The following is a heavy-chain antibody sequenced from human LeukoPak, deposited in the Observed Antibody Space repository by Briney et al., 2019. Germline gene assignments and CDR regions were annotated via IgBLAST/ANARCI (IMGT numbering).Heavy chain of an antibody. D-gene: IGHD4-17*01. Sequence: SETLSLTCTVSGGSISNSYWSWIRQPPGKGLVWIGYVYNSGNSMYNPSLKSRVTISLDMSRHQFFLRLTSVTAADTDIYYCASTDWGAVTTGDAWFDPWGQGTLVTVYS. J-gene: IGHJ5*02. CDR3: ASTDWGAVTTGDAWFDP. CDR2: VYNSGNS. CDR1: GGSISNSY. V-gene: IGHV4-59*01.